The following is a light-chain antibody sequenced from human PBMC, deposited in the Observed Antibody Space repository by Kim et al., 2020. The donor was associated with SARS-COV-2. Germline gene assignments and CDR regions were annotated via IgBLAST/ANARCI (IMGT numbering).Light chain of an antibody. CDR1: QTINNR. V-gene: IGKV3-15*01. CDR2: DAT. CDR3: QQSNDWPPLT. J-gene: IGKJ1*01. Sequence: PGERATLSYRASQTINNRLVWYQQKPGQAPRLLIYDATTRATGVPARFIGSGSETDFTLTISSLQSEDFAVYYCQQSNDWPPLTFGQGTKVDIK.